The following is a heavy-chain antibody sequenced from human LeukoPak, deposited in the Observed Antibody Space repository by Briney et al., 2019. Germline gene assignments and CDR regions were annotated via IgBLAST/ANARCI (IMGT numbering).Heavy chain of an antibody. V-gene: IGHV4-59*08. CDR2: IYYSGST. CDR3: ARLFNYDFWSGYYPAPYFDY. J-gene: IGHJ4*02. CDR1: GGSISSYY. D-gene: IGHD3-3*01. Sequence: SDTLSLTCTVSGGSISSYYWSWIRQPPGKGLEWIGYIYYSGSTNYNPSLKSRVTISVDTSKNQFSLKLSSVTAADTAVYYCARLFNYDFWSGYYPAPYFDYWGQGTLVTVSS.